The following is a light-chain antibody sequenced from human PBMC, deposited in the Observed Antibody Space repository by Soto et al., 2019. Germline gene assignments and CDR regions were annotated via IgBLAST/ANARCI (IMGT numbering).Light chain of an antibody. CDR1: QDISVY. V-gene: IGKV1-27*01. CDR2: SAS. Sequence: DIQMTQSPSSLSASVGDRVTITCRASQDISVYLAWYQQKPGKVPKLLIYSASTLQSVVPSRFSGSGSGTDFTLTISSLQPEDVATYYCQKFNTAPRTFGQGTRLEIK. CDR3: QKFNTAPRT. J-gene: IGKJ5*01.